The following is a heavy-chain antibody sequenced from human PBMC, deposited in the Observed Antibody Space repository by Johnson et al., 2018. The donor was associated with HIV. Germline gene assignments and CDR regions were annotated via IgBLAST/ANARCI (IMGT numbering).Heavy chain of an antibody. CDR1: GFTFTSFA. CDR3: VRRFYDSSAFDI. J-gene: IGHJ3*02. Sequence: VQLVESGGGVVQPGTSLRLSCAASGFTFTSFAMHWVRQAPGKGLECVGFISYDGSNKYFTDSVSGRFTISRDNSRNTLFLQMNSLRAEDTGVYYCVRRFYDSSAFDIWGQGTLVTVSS. CDR2: ISYDGSNK. D-gene: IGHD3-22*01. V-gene: IGHV3-30-3*01.